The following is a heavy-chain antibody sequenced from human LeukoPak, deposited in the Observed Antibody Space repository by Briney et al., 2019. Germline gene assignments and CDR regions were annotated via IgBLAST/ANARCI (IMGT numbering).Heavy chain of an antibody. V-gene: IGHV4-34*01. CDR1: GGSFSGYY. CDR2: INHSGST. Sequence: SETLSLTCAVYGGSFSGYYWSWIRQPPGKGLEWIGEINHSGSTNYNPSLKSRVTISVDTSKNQFSLKLSSVTAADTAVYYCARGVRSSEDIVVVPAAISEYYFDYWGQGTLVIVSS. J-gene: IGHJ4*02. D-gene: IGHD2-2*01. CDR3: ARGVRSSEDIVVVPAAISEYYFDY.